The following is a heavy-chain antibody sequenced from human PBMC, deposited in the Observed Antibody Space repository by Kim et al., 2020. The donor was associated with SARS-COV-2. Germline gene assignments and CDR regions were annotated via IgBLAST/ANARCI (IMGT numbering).Heavy chain of an antibody. V-gene: IGHV3-23*03. J-gene: IGHJ6*02. Sequence: GGSLRLSCAASGFTFSSYAMSWVRQAPGKGLEWVSVIYSGGSSTYYADSVKGRFTISRDNSKNTLYLQMNSLRAEDTAVYYCAKQIRGGYGMDVWGQGTT. CDR3: AKQIRGGYGMDV. CDR1: GFTFSSYA. D-gene: IGHD3-10*01. CDR2: IYSGGSST.